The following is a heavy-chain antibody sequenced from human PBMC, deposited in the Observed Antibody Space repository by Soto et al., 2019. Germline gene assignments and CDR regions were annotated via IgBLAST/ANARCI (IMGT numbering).Heavy chain of an antibody. V-gene: IGHV3-9*01. CDR1: GFSFDEYA. CDR3: AKGFCSSTRCLTYSYMDV. J-gene: IGHJ6*03. D-gene: IGHD2-2*01. CDR2: VSWNSCTM. Sequence: EVQLVESGGGLVQPGRSLRLSCAASGFSFDEYAMHWGRQAPGKGLEWVSGVSWNSCTMGYGDSVRGRFAISRDNAKNSLYLQMNSLTTEDTALYYCAKGFCSSTRCLTYSYMDVWGKGTTVTVSS.